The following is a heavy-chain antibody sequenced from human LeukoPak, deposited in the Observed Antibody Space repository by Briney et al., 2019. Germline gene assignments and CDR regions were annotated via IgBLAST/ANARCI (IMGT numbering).Heavy chain of an antibody. CDR1: GFTFSDYY. D-gene: IGHD5-12*01. J-gene: IGHJ5*02. CDR3: ARGFRVATIDWFDP. CDR2: TSNSGSTK. V-gene: IGHV3-11*01. Sequence: GGSLRLSCTASGFTFSDYYMNWIRQAPGKGLEWVSYTSNSGSTKSYADSVEGRFTISRDNAKNSLYLQMNSLRAEDTAVYYCARGFRVATIDWFDPWGQGTLVTVSS.